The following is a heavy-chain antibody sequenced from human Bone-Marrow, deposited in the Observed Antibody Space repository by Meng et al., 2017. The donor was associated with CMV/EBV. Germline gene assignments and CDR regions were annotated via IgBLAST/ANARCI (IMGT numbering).Heavy chain of an antibody. D-gene: IGHD2-2*01. CDR3: AKEGGYCSSTSCHLVWGRYYGMDV. V-gene: IGHV3-30*04. CDR2: ISYDGSNK. Sequence: GESLKISCAASGFTFSSYAMHWVRQAPGKGLEWVAVISYDGSNKYYADSVKGRFTISRDNSKNTLYLQMNSLRAEDTAVYYCAKEGGYCSSTSCHLVWGRYYGMDVWGQGTTVTVS. J-gene: IGHJ6*02. CDR1: GFTFSSYA.